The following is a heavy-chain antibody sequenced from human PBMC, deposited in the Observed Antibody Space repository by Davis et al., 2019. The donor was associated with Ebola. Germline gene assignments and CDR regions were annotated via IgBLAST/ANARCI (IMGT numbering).Heavy chain of an antibody. CDR1: GFTFSSYA. V-gene: IGHV3-15*07. CDR2: IKSKTDGGTI. J-gene: IGHJ4*02. Sequence: PGGSLRLSCAASGFTFSSYAMNWVRQAPGKGLEWVGRIKSKTDGGTIDYAAPVKGRFTISRDDSKNTLYLQMNSLKIEDTAVYYCTAHSGSYYWGQGTLVTVSS. D-gene: IGHD1-26*01. CDR3: TAHSGSYY.